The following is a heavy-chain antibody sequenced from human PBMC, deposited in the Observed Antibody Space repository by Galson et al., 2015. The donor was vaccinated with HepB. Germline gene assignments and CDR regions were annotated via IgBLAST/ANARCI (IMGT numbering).Heavy chain of an antibody. CDR3: AKWYQPPQNWFDP. CDR1: GFTFSDYA. V-gene: IGHV3-23*01. D-gene: IGHD1-14*01. Sequence: SLRLSCAASGFTFSDYAMSWVRQAPGKGLEWVSAISGSGGSTYYADSVKGRFTISRDNSKNTLYLQMNSLRAEDTAVYYCAKWYQPPQNWFDPWGQGTLVTVSS. J-gene: IGHJ5*02. CDR2: ISGSGGST.